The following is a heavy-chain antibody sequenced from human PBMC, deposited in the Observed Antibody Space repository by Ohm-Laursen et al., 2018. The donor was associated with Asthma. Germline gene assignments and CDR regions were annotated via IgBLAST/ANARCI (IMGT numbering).Heavy chain of an antibody. CDR3: ARDHSYGHFDF. CDR2: ITHAGYA. J-gene: IGHJ4*02. CDR1: GDKFSAYY. Sequence: SETLSLTCAASGDKFSAYYFSWIRQLPGQGLEWIGQITHAGYANYKASLESRVTISVDTSKEQFSLNVNSVTDADTAVYYCARDHSYGHFDFWGQGTLVTVSS. V-gene: IGHV4-34*01. D-gene: IGHD5-18*01.